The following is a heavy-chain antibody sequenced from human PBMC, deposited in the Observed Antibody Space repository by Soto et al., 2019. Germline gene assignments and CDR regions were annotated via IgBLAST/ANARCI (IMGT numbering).Heavy chain of an antibody. J-gene: IGHJ4*02. D-gene: IGHD2-15*01. CDR1: GYTFTSYY. Sequence: ASVKVSCKASGYTFTSYYMHWVRQAPGQGLEWMGIINPSGGSTSYAQKFQGRVTMTRDTSTNTVYMELSSLRSEDTAVYYCASGAVRYCSGGSCYSYWGQGTLVNVSS. CDR2: INPSGGST. CDR3: ASGAVRYCSGGSCYSY. V-gene: IGHV1-46*03.